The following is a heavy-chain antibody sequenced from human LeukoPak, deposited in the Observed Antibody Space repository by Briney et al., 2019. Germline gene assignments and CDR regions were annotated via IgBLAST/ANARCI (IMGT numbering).Heavy chain of an antibody. CDR3: ARVRSPAAGTRFDY. Sequence: ASVKVSCTSSGSTFTTYDFSWVRQAPGQGLEWMGWISAYNGNTNYAQKLQGRVTMTTDTSTSTAYMELRGLRSDDTAVYYCARVRSPAAGTRFDYWGQGTLVTVSS. D-gene: IGHD6-13*01. CDR2: ISAYNGNT. V-gene: IGHV1-18*01. CDR1: GSTFTTYD. J-gene: IGHJ4*02.